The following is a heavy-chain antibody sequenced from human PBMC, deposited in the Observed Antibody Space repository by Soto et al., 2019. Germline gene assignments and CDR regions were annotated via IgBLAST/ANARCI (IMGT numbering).Heavy chain of an antibody. V-gene: IGHV3-73*02. Sequence: EVQVVESGGGLAQPGGSLKLSCAASGFTFSDFAIHWVRLASGKGLEWVGHIKSKGENYATAYAASVKGRFTISRDDSQNTAYLQMDSLKTDDTAVYYCSRLGFSSTWYGLNYWGHGTLVTVSS. CDR2: IKSKGENYAT. J-gene: IGHJ4*01. CDR3: SRLGFSSTWYGLNY. CDR1: GFTFSDFA. D-gene: IGHD6-13*01.